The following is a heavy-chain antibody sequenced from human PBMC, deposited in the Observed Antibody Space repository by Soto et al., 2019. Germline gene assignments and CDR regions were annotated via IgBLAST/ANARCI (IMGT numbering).Heavy chain of an antibody. CDR3: ARWGMKQQLAYFDY. D-gene: IGHD6-13*01. CDR2: IYYSGST. V-gene: IGHV4-31*03. Sequence: QVQLQESGPGLVKPSQTLSLTCTVSGGSISSGGYSWSWIRQHPGKGLEWIGYIYYSGSTYYNPSLKSRVTISVDTSKNQFSLKLSSVTAADTAVYYCARWGMKQQLAYFDYWGQGTLVTVSS. CDR1: GGSISSGGYS. J-gene: IGHJ4*02.